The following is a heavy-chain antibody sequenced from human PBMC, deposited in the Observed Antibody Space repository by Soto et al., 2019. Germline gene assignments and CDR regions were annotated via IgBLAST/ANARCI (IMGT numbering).Heavy chain of an antibody. CDR1: GYTFTSYG. CDR3: ARGAGRQLVLAYGMDV. CDR2: ISAYNGNT. Sequence: ASVKVSCKASGYTFTSYGISWARQAPGQGLEWMGWISAYNGNTNYAQKLQGRVTMTTDTSTSTAYMELRSLRSDDTAVYYCARGAGRQLVLAYGMDVWGQGTKVTVYS. J-gene: IGHJ6*02. D-gene: IGHD6-6*01. V-gene: IGHV1-18*01.